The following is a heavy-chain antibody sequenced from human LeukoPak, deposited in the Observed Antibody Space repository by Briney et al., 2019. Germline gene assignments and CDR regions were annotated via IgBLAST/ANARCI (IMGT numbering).Heavy chain of an antibody. CDR2: ISGSGGST. J-gene: IGHJ5*02. V-gene: IGHV3-23*01. D-gene: IGHD3-16*01. CDR1: GFTFSSYA. CDR3: GKEGGA. Sequence: GGSLRLSCAASGFTFSSYAMSWVRQAPGKGLEWVSAISGSGGSTYYADSVKGRFTISRDNSKDMVYLQMNSLKVEDTATYYCGKEGGAWGQGTKVTVSS.